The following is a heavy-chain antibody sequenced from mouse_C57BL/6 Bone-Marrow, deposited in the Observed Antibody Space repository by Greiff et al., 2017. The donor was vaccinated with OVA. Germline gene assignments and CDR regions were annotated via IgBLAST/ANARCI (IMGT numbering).Heavy chain of an antibody. Sequence: QVQLQQPGAELVKPGASVKLSCKASGYTFTSYWMHWVKQRPGQGLEWIGMIHPNSGSTNYKEKFKSKATLTVDKSSSTAYMQLSSLTSEDSAVYYCARPYEYDRDYYAMDYWGQGTSVTVSS. CDR1: GYTFTSYW. CDR3: ARPYEYDRDYYAMDY. J-gene: IGHJ4*01. CDR2: IHPNSGST. V-gene: IGHV1-64*01. D-gene: IGHD2-4*01.